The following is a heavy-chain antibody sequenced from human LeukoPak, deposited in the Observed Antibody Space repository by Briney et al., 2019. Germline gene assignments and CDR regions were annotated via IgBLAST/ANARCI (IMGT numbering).Heavy chain of an antibody. CDR1: GCSIRNYY. J-gene: IGHJ4*02. CDR3: ARHSNDILCYFDF. D-gene: IGHD2-15*01. Sequence: PSETLSLTCTVSGCSIRNYYWSWIRQPPGKGLEWIGYISYSGSTVYNPSLKSRVTISVDTSKNQFSLKLTSVTAADTAVYFCARHSNDILCYFDFWGQGSLVTVSS. CDR2: ISYSGST. V-gene: IGHV4-59*08.